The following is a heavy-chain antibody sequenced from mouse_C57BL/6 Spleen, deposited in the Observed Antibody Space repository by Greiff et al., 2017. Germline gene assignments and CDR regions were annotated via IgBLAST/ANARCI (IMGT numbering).Heavy chain of an antibody. CDR1: GYTFTSYW. J-gene: IGHJ4*01. CDR3: ARGYDYDNAMDY. Sequence: VQLQQPGAELVKPGASVKLSCKASGYTFTSYWMHWVKRRPGQGLEWIGMIHPNSGSTNYNEKFKSKATLTVDKSSSTAYMQLSSLTSEDSAVYYCARGYDYDNAMDYWGQGTSVTVSS. D-gene: IGHD2-4*01. CDR2: IHPNSGST. V-gene: IGHV1-64*01.